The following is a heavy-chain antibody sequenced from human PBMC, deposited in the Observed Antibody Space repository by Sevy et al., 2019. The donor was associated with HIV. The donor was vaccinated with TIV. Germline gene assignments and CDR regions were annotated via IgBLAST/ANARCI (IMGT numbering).Heavy chain of an antibody. D-gene: IGHD6-6*01. V-gene: IGHV3-30-3*01. Sequence: GGSLRLSCAASGFTFSSYAMHWVRQAPGKGLEWVAVISYDGSNKYYADSVKGRFTISRDNSKKTLYMQMNRLGAEDTAVYYCAREGGEIAARPDQLPFDYWGQGTLVTVSS. CDR1: GFTFSSYA. J-gene: IGHJ4*02. CDR3: AREGGEIAARPDQLPFDY. CDR2: ISYDGSNK.